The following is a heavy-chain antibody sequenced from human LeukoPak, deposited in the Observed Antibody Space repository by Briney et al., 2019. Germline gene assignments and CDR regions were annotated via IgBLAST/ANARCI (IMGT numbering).Heavy chain of an antibody. D-gene: IGHD2-2*01. J-gene: IGHJ6*03. Sequence: GGSLRLSCAASGFTFSSYSMNWVRQAPGKGLEWVSSISSSSSYIYYADSVKGRFTISRDNAKNSLYLQMNSLRAEDTAVYYCARDRYCSSTSCPRPMDVWGKGTTVTVSS. CDR3: ARDRYCSSTSCPRPMDV. CDR1: GFTFSSYS. CDR2: ISSSSSYI. V-gene: IGHV3-21*01.